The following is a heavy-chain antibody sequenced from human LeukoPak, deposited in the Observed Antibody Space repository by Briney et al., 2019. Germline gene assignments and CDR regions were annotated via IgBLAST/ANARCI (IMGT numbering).Heavy chain of an antibody. V-gene: IGHV4-31*03. Sequence: PSETLSLTCTVSGGSISSGGYYWSWIRQHPGKGLEWIGYIYYSGSTYYNPSLKSRVTISVDTSKNQFSLKLSSVTAADTAVYYCARETCYYDSSGYYRTDAFDIWGQGTMVTVSS. CDR2: IYYSGST. J-gene: IGHJ3*02. CDR3: ARETCYYDSSGYYRTDAFDI. CDR1: GGSISSGGYY. D-gene: IGHD3-22*01.